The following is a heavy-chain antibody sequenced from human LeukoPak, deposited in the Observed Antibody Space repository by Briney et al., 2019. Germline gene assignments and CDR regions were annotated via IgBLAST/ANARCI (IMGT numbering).Heavy chain of an antibody. CDR3: TRVRSSS. Sequence: SETLSLTCAVYGGSFSGYYWSWIRQPPGKGLEWIGEINHSGSTNYNPSLKSRVTISADTSKNQFSLKLSSVTAADTAVYYCTRVRSSSWGQGTLVTVAS. CDR1: GGSFSGYY. CDR2: INHSGST. J-gene: IGHJ4*02. V-gene: IGHV4-34*01. D-gene: IGHD6-13*01.